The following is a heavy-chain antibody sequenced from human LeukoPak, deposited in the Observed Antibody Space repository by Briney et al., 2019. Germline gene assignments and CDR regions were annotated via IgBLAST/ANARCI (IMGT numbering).Heavy chain of an antibody. CDR3: AKGGRRPLRFLEWLLVGFFDY. J-gene: IGHJ4*02. V-gene: IGHV3-23*01. D-gene: IGHD3-3*01. Sequence: PGGSLRLSCVASEFTFDDYGMSWVRQAPGKGLEWVSAISGSGGSTYYADSVKGRFTISRDNSKNTLYLQMNSLRAEDTAVYYCAKGGRRPLRFLEWLLVGFFDYWGQGTLVTVSS. CDR2: ISGSGGST. CDR1: EFTFDDYG.